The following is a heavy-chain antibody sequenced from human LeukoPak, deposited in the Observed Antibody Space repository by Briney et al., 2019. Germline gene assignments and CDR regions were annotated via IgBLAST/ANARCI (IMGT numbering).Heavy chain of an antibody. Sequence: GGSLRLSCAASGFTFSNYAMTWVRQAPGKGLEWVSAISGTSDNTYYADSVRGRFTISRDNSKNTLYLQVNSLRAEDTAVYYCAREGYSSNRPRLTFDYWGQGTLVTVSS. V-gene: IGHV3-23*01. CDR2: ISGTSDNT. D-gene: IGHD6-13*01. CDR1: GFTFSNYA. CDR3: AREGYSSNRPRLTFDY. J-gene: IGHJ4*02.